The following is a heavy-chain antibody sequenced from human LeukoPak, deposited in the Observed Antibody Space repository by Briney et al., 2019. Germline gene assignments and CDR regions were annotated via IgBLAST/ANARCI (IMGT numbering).Heavy chain of an antibody. Sequence: GGSLRLSCAGSGFIFNNYWMHWVRQAPGKGLVWVSRINIDGSSTRYADSVKGRFTISRDNSKSTLYLQMNSLRAEDTAVYYCAKGRYYDSSGYYHLGFDYWGQGTLVTVSS. V-gene: IGHV3-74*01. J-gene: IGHJ4*02. CDR3: AKGRYYDSSGYYHLGFDY. CDR1: GFIFNNYW. D-gene: IGHD3-22*01. CDR2: INIDGSST.